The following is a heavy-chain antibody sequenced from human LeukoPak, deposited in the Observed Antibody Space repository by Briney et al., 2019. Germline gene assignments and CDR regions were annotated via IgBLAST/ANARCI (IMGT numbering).Heavy chain of an antibody. CDR1: GFIFSSCA. D-gene: IGHD3-16*02. Sequence: GGSLRLSCAASGFIFSSCAMSSVRQAPGQGLEWVSAISDSGGSTYYADSVKGRFTISRDSSRNTLYLQMNSLRAEDTAVYYCAKDRELSPGYGMDVWGQGTTVTVSS. V-gene: IGHV3-23*01. CDR2: ISDSGGST. CDR3: AKDRELSPGYGMDV. J-gene: IGHJ6*02.